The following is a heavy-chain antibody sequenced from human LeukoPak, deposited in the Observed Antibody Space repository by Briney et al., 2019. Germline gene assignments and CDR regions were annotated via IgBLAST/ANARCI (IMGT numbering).Heavy chain of an antibody. CDR3: ASSGYSGYVASYFDY. CDR2: IYHSGST. V-gene: IGHV4-38-2*01. D-gene: IGHD5-12*01. Sequence: PSETLSLTCAVSGYSISSGYYWGWIRQPPGKGLEWIGSIYHSGSTYYNPSLKSRVTISVDTSKNQFSLKLSSVTAAGTAVYYCASSGYSGYVASYFDYWGQGTLVTVSS. J-gene: IGHJ4*02. CDR1: GYSISSGYY.